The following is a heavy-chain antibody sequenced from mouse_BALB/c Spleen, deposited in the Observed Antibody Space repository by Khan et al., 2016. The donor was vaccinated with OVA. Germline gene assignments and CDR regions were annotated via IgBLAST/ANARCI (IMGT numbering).Heavy chain of an antibody. CDR2: INTGGAYT. Sequence: EVQLVESGGDFVRPGGSLKLSCAASGFTFSTYGMSWVRQTPDKRLEWVATINTGGAYTYYPDTVKGRFTISRAHAKKPLYLQLSSLKSEDTAIYYCARRAYYYNSEGFAYWGRGTLVTVSA. D-gene: IGHD1-1*01. V-gene: IGHV5-6*01. J-gene: IGHJ3*01. CDR1: GFTFSTYG. CDR3: ARRAYYYNSEGFAY.